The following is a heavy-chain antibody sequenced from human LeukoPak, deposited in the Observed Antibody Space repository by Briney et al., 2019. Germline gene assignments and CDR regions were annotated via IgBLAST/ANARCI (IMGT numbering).Heavy chain of an antibody. Sequence: GGSLRLSCAASGFTFSNYAMSWVRQAPGKGLEWVSASGSGGSTYYADSVKGRFTISRDNSKNTLYLQMNSLRAEDTAVYYCASMGATWQFTSWGQGTLVTVSS. V-gene: IGHV3-23*01. CDR1: GFTFSNYA. D-gene: IGHD1-26*01. CDR2: SGSGGST. CDR3: ASMGATWQFTS. J-gene: IGHJ5*02.